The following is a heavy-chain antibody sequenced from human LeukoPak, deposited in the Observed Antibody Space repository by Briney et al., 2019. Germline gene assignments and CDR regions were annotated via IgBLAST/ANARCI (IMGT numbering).Heavy chain of an antibody. V-gene: IGHV1-18*01. J-gene: IGHJ4*02. CDR2: ISAYNGNT. CDR1: GYIFTSYG. D-gene: IGHD2-2*01. CDR3: ARSGYCSGTSCYAEGLDY. Sequence: ASVKVSCKASGYIFTSYGISWVRQAPGQGLEWMGWISAYNGNTNYAQKLQGRVTMTTDTSTSTAYMELRSLRSDDTAVYYCARSGYCSGTSCYAEGLDYWGQGTLVTVSS.